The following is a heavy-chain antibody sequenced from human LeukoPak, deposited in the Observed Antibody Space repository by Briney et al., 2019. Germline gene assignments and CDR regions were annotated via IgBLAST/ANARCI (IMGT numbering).Heavy chain of an antibody. V-gene: IGHV3-7*01. CDR1: GFTFKTSW. D-gene: IGHD3-3*01. CDR2: IKHDGSEK. J-gene: IGHJ4*02. CDR3: ARTGDLTIFGRG. Sequence: PGGSLRLSCAASGFTFKTSWMTWVRQAPGKGLEWVANIKHDGSEKHYVDPVKGRFTVSRDNAQNSLYLQMNSLRVDDTAVYYCARTGDLTIFGRGGGQGTLVTVSS.